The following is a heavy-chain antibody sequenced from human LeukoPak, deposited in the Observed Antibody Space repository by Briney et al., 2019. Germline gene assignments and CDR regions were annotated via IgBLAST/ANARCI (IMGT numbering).Heavy chain of an antibody. D-gene: IGHD6-6*01. J-gene: IGHJ4*02. Sequence: ASVKVSCKASGYTFTGYYMHWVRQAPGQGLEWMGWINPNSGGTNYAQKFQGWVTMTRDTSISTAYMELRSLRSDDTAVYYCARGRRLYSSSSVDFDYWGQGTLVTVSS. CDR1: GYTFTGYY. CDR2: INPNSGGT. V-gene: IGHV1-2*04. CDR3: ARGRRLYSSSSVDFDY.